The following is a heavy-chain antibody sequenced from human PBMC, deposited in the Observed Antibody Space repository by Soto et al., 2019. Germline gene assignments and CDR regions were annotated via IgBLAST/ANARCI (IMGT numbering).Heavy chain of an antibody. CDR2: IYYSGST. CDR1: GYSISSGGYY. V-gene: IGHV4-31*03. CDR3: ARRHYASSGYYYGYFDF. Sequence: QVQLQESGPGLVKPAQTLSLTCTVSGYSISSGGYYWSWIRQLPGKGLEWIGNIYYSGSTCYNPSLKCRVAMSVDTSRKQFSLRLRSVTAADTAVYYCARRHYASSGYYYGYFDFWGQGTLVTVSS. J-gene: IGHJ4*02. D-gene: IGHD3-22*01.